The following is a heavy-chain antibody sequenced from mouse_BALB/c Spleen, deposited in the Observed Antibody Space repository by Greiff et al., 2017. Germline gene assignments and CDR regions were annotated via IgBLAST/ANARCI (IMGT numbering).Heavy chain of an antibody. J-gene: IGHJ4*01. Sequence: QVQLKQSGAELVRPGTSVKVSCKASGYAFTNYLIEWVKQRPGQGLEWIGVINPGSGGTNYNEKFKGKATLTADKSSSTAYMQLSSLTSDDSAVYFCARSIYYYGTLYAMDYWGQGTSVTVSS. CDR1: GYAFTNYL. D-gene: IGHD1-1*01. CDR2: INPGSGGT. CDR3: ARSIYYYGTLYAMDY. V-gene: IGHV1-54*03.